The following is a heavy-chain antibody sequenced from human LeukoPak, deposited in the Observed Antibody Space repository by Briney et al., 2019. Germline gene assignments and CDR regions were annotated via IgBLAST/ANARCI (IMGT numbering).Heavy chain of an antibody. D-gene: IGHD3-10*01. Sequence: SETLSLTCAVYGGSFSGYYWSWIRQPPGKELEWIGEINHSGSTNYNPSLKSRVTISVDTSKNQFSLKLSSVTAADTAVYYCARARGSGSYYSSHYFDYWGQGTLVTVSS. CDR1: GGSFSGYY. V-gene: IGHV4-34*01. CDR2: INHSGST. J-gene: IGHJ4*02. CDR3: ARARGSGSYYSSHYFDY.